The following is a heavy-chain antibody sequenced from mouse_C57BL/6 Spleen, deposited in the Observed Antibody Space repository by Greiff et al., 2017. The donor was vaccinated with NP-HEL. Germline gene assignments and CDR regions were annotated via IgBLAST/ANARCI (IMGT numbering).Heavy chain of an antibody. J-gene: IGHJ2*01. CDR3: ARAGVHFDY. CDR1: GFTFSDYG. CDR2: ISSGSSTI. Sequence: EVKLVESGGGLVKPGGSLKLSCAASGFTFSDYGMHWVRQAPEKGLEWVAYISSGSSTIYYAATVKGRFTISRDNAKNTLFLQMTSLRSEDTAMYYCARAGVHFDYWGQGTTLTVSS. V-gene: IGHV5-17*01. D-gene: IGHD5-1*01.